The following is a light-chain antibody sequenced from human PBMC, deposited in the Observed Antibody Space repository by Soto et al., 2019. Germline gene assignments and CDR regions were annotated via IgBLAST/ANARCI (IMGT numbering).Light chain of an antibody. CDR1: SSNIPYQF. J-gene: IGLJ1*01. CDR2: DNT. Sequence: QSFLAQSPSVSAAPGQTVTISCSGSSSNIPYQFVSWYQQFPGTAPTLLIYDNTRRPSGVPDRFSATKSGPSATLDIAGLQPADEAVYYCAAWDTNLDGFVFGPGTKVTVL. CDR3: AAWDTNLDGFV. V-gene: IGLV1-51*01.